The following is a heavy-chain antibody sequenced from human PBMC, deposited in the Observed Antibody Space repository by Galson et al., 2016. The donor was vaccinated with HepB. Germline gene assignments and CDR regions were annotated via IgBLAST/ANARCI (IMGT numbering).Heavy chain of an antibody. V-gene: IGHV4-31*03. CDR2: IYSRVVT. D-gene: IGHD5-18*01. CDR3: ARGGYSYSYGDEY. J-gene: IGHJ4*02. CDR1: GDSVTTGGYY. Sequence: TLSLTCNVSGDSVTTGGYYWSWIRQHPGKGLEWIGYIYSRVVTFYTPSLRSRVEISVDTSKNQFSLKLSSVTAADTAFYYCARGGYSYSYGDEYWGQGILVTVSS.